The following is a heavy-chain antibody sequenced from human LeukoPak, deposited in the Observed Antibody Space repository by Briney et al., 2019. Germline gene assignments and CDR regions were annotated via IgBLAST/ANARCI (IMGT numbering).Heavy chain of an antibody. CDR2: IKQDGSEK. V-gene: IGHV3-7*01. Sequence: PGGSLRLSCAASGFTFSSYWMSWVRQAPGKGLEWVANIKQDGSEKYYVDSVKGRFTISRDNAKNSLYLQMNSLRAEDTAVYYCARVGGSYYYYYMDVWGKGTTVTVSS. J-gene: IGHJ6*03. CDR1: GFTFSSYW. CDR3: ARVGGSYYYYYMDV. D-gene: IGHD1-26*01.